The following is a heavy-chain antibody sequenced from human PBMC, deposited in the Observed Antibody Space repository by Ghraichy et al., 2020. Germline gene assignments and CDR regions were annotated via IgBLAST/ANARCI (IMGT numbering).Heavy chain of an antibody. CDR2: ISALNGYT. CDR3: ARGYHSHWSDY. D-gene: IGHD4-11*01. J-gene: IGHJ4*02. Sequence: ASVKVSCQASGYTFTSYGVSWVRQAPGQGLEWMGWISALNGYTIYARKFQGRVTMTTDTPTSTAYMELRSLRSDDTAIYYCARGYHSHWSDYWGQGTLVTVSS. CDR1: GYTFTSYG. V-gene: IGHV1-18*01.